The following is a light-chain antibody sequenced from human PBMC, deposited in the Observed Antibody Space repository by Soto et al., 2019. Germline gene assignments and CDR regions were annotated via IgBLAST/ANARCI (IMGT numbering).Light chain of an antibody. CDR2: NAS. V-gene: IGKV1-5*03. Sequence: IQMSQSPSSLSGTVGDRVTITCRASQTISSWLAWYQQKPGKAPKLLIYNASTLKSGVPSRFSGSGSGTEFTLTISILQPDFFTTYYCQHYNSYPKAFGQGTKVDI. CDR1: QTISSW. J-gene: IGKJ1*01. CDR3: QHYNSYPKA.